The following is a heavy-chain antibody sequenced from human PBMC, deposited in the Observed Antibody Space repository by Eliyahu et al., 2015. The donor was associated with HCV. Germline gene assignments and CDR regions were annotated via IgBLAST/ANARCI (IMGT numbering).Heavy chain of an antibody. CDR1: XGSISSXSYY. CDR2: IYYSGST. Sequence: QLQLQESXPGLXKPSETLSLTCTVSXGSISSXSYYWGWXRQPPGXGLEWIGXIYYSGSTYYNPXLKSRVTISVDTSKNQFSLKLSSVTAADTAVYYCARHHYGSGSAPWGQGTLVTVSS. V-gene: IGHV4-39*01. CDR3: ARHHYGSGSAP. J-gene: IGHJ5*02. D-gene: IGHD3-10*01.